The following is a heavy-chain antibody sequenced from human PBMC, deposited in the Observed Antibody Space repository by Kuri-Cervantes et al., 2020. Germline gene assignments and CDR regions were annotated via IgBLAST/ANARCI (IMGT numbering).Heavy chain of an antibody. Sequence: ASVKVSCKASGGTFSSYAISWVRQAPGQGLEWMGGFDPEDGETIYAQKFQGRVTMTEDTSTDTAYMELSSLRSEDTAVYYCATAGGGQLGRLDYWGQGTLVTVSS. D-gene: IGHD6-6*01. CDR1: GGTFSSYA. J-gene: IGHJ4*02. CDR3: ATAGGGQLGRLDY. CDR2: FDPEDGET. V-gene: IGHV1-24*01.